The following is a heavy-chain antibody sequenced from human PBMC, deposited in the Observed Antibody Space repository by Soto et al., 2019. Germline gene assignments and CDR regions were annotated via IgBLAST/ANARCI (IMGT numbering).Heavy chain of an antibody. CDR2: IYYSGST. CDR1: GGSISSGGHY. J-gene: IGHJ6*02. V-gene: IGHV4-31*03. CDR3: ARDFTDSSGPTLGMGV. D-gene: IGHD6-19*01. Sequence: TSETLSLTCTVSGGSISSGGHYWSWIRQHPGKGLEWIGYIYYSGSTYYNPSLKSRVTISVDTSKSQFSLKLSSVTAADTAVYYCARDFTDSSGPTLGMGVWGQGTTVTVSS.